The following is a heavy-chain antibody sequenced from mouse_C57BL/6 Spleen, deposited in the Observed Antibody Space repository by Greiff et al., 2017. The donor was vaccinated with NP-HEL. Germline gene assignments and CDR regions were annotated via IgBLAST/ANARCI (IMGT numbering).Heavy chain of an antibody. CDR2: ISSGSSTI. CDR3: ATGGSFDY. CDR1: GFTFSDYG. Sequence: EVKLVESGGGLVKPGGSLKLSCAASGFTFSDYGMHWVRQAPEKGLEWVAYISSGSSTIYYADTVKGRFTISRDNAKNTLFLQMTSLRSEDTAMYYCATGGSFDYGGQGTTLTVSS. V-gene: IGHV5-17*01. D-gene: IGHD4-1*01. J-gene: IGHJ2*01.